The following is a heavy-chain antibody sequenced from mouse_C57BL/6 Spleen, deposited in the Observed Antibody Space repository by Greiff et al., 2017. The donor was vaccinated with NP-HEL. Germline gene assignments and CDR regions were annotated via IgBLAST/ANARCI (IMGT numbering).Heavy chain of an antibody. CDR3: ARKELFHGGYFDV. V-gene: IGHV5-4*03. J-gene: IGHJ1*03. CDR2: ISDGGSYT. D-gene: IGHD1-1*01. CDR1: GFTFSSYA. Sequence: EVMLVESGGGLVKPGGSLKLSCAASGFTFSSYAMSWVRQTPEKRLEWVATISDGGSYTYYPDNVKGRFTISRDNAKNNLYLQMSHLKSEDTAMYYCARKELFHGGYFDVWGTGTTVTVSS.